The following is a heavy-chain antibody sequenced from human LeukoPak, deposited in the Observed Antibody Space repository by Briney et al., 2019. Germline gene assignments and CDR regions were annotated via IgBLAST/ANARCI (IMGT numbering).Heavy chain of an antibody. D-gene: IGHD5-24*01. CDR3: ARGPATAPGFWFDP. V-gene: IGHV4-4*07. Sequence: SETLSLTCTVSGGSISSYYWSWIRQPAGKGLEWIGRIYTNESTNYNPSLKSRVTMSVDTSKNQVSLKVSSVTAADTAVYFCARGPATAPGFWFDPWGQGTLVTVSS. CDR2: IYTNEST. CDR1: GGSISSYY. J-gene: IGHJ5*02.